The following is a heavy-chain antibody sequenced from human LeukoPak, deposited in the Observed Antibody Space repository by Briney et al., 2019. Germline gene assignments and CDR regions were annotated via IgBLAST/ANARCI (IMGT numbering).Heavy chain of an antibody. CDR3: ARGEGSNDYVWGSGRYYYYMDV. Sequence: TSGASLRLSCAASGFTFSDYYMSWIRQAPGKGLEWVSYISSSGSTIYYADSVKGRFTISRDNTKNSLYLQMNSLRAEDTAVYYCARGEGSNDYVWGSGRYYYYMDVWGKGTTVTVSS. D-gene: IGHD3-16*01. CDR1: GFTFSDYY. CDR2: ISSSGSTI. J-gene: IGHJ6*03. V-gene: IGHV3-11*01.